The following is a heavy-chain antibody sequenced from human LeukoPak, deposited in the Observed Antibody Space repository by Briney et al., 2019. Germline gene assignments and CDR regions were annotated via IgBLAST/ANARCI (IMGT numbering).Heavy chain of an antibody. D-gene: IGHD2-2*01. CDR1: GGTFSSYA. CDR2: IIPIFGTA. CDR3: ARVYCSSTSCYETRFDP. J-gene: IGHJ5*02. V-gene: IGHV1-69*06. Sequence: SVKVSCKASGGTFSSYAISWVRQAPGQGLEWMGGIIPIFGTANYAQKFQGRVTITADKSTSTAYMELSSLRSEDTVVYYCARVYCSSTSCYETRFDPWGQGTLVTVSS.